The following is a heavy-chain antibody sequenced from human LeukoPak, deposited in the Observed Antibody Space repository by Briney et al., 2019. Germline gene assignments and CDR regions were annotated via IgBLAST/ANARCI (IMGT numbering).Heavy chain of an antibody. CDR3: ATGIAAAGNYFDD. CDR2: IYYSGST. CDR1: GGSISSSSYY. D-gene: IGHD6-13*01. Sequence: PSETLSLTCTVSGGSISSSSYYWGWIRQPPGKGLEWIGSIYYSGSTYYNPSLKSRVTISVDTSKYQFSLKLSSVTAADTAVYYCATGIAAAGNYFDDWGQGTLVTVSS. V-gene: IGHV4-39*01. J-gene: IGHJ4*02.